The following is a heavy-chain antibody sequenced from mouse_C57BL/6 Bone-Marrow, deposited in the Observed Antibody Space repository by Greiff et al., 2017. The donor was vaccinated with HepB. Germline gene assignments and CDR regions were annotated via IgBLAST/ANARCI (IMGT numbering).Heavy chain of an antibody. Sequence: EVHLVESGGGLVQPGGSLKLSCAASGFTFSDYYMYWVRQTPEKRLEWVAYISNGGGSTYYPDTVKGRFTISRDNAKNTLYLQMSRLKSEDTAMYYCARQGYYGSRTGYAMDYWGQGTSVTVSS. D-gene: IGHD1-1*01. CDR1: GFTFSDYY. CDR3: ARQGYYGSRTGYAMDY. V-gene: IGHV5-12*01. CDR2: ISNGGGST. J-gene: IGHJ4*01.